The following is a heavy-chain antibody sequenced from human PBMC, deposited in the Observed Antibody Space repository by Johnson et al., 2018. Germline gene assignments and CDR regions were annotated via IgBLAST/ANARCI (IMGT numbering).Heavy chain of an antibody. CDR3: ARGGPYYEYFEQ. CDR1: GFTFSNSW. J-gene: IGHJ1*01. D-gene: IGHD1-26*01. CDR2: IKQDGNDN. V-gene: IGHV3-7*04. Sequence: EVQLLESGGGLVQPGGSLRLSCAASGFTFSNSWMSWVRQAPGKGLEWVANIKQDGNDNYYVDSVKGRFTISRDTGKNSVYLQMNSLRAEDTAVYYCARGGPYYEYFEQWGQGTLVTVSS.